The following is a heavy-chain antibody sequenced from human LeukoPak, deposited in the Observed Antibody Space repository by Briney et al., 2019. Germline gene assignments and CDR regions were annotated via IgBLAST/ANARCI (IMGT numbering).Heavy chain of an antibody. CDR1: GGSISSCGW. CDR3: ASLPTSAWKHSDF. J-gene: IGHJ4*02. Sequence: PSGTLSLTCAVSGGSISSCGWWSWVRPPPGKGLEWIGEINHSGSTNYDPSLKSRLTISVDKSKNQFSLKLSSVTAADTAVYYCASLPTSAWKHSDFWGQGTLVTVSS. CDR2: INHSGST. D-gene: IGHD6-19*01. V-gene: IGHV4-4*02.